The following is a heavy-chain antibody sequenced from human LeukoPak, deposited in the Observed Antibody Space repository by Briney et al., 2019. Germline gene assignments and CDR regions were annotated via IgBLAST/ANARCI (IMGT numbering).Heavy chain of an antibody. CDR1: GGSVSSGSYY. J-gene: IGHJ4*02. CDR3: ARDQADSSGYLPEATFDY. D-gene: IGHD3-22*01. CDR2: IYYSGST. Sequence: PSETLSLTCTVSGGSVSSGSYYWSWIRQPPGRGLEWIGYIYYSGSTNYNPSLKSRVTISVDTSKNQFSLKLSSVTAADTAVYYCARDQADSSGYLPEATFDYWGQGTLVTVSS. V-gene: IGHV4-61*01.